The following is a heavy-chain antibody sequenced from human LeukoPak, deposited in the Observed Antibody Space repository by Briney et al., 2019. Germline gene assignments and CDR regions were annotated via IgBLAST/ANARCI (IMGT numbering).Heavy chain of an antibody. CDR1: GGSFSGYY. CDR2: INHSGST. CDR3: ARRFITMVRGVIKGSPFDY. J-gene: IGHJ4*02. Sequence: SETLSLTCAVYGGSFSGYYWSWIRQPPGKGLEWIGEINHSGSTNYNPSLKSRVTISVDTSKNQFSLKLSSVTAADTAVYYCARRFITMVRGVIKGSPFDYWGQGTLVTVSS. V-gene: IGHV4-34*01. D-gene: IGHD3-10*01.